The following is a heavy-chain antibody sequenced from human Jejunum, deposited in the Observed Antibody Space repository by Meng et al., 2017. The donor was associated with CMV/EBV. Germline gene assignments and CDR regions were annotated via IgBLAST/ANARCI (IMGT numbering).Heavy chain of an antibody. D-gene: IGHD3-10*01. Sequence: FTFNNYARTWVRQAPGKGLEWVSGFGANGDYINYADSVKGRFTISRDNSKNTLYLQMNSLRAEDTALYYCAKVSTFAYGPGSFFDHWGQGTPVTVSS. CDR3: AKVSTFAYGPGSFFDH. CDR1: FTFNNYA. J-gene: IGHJ4*02. CDR2: FGANGDYI. V-gene: IGHV3-23*01.